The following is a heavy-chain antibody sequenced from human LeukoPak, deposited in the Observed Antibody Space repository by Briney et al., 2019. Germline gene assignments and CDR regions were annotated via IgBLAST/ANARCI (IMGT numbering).Heavy chain of an antibody. V-gene: IGHV3-33*01. Sequence: PGRSLRLSCAASGFTFTNYAMQWVRQAPGTGLEWVAIIWYDGSDKYYTYSVKGRFTISRDNSKNTLYLQMNSLRVDDTAVYYCVRGLSPDYWGQGTLVTVSS. CDR1: GFTFTNYA. CDR3: VRGLSPDY. CDR2: IWYDGSDK. J-gene: IGHJ4*02.